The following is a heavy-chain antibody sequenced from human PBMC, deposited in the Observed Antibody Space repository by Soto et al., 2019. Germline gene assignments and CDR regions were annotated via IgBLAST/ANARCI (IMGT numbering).Heavy chain of an antibody. CDR3: ARLRRDWGDAFDL. CDR1: GGSFGSFA. D-gene: IGHD3-16*01. V-gene: IGHV1-69*01. J-gene: IGHJ3*01. Sequence: QVQLVQSGADVKKPGSSVKVSCKTSGGSFGSFAISWVRQAPAHGLEWMGELIPVFDKANYAQNFQGRLTITTDERTGTVFMELSSLRSEDTAVYFCARLRRDWGDAFDLWGLGTFVTVSS. CDR2: LIPVFDKA.